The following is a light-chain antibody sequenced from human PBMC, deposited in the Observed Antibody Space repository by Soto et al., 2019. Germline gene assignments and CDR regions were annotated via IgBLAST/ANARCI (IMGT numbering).Light chain of an antibody. CDR2: GAS. CDR1: QSISTS. V-gene: IGKV1-5*01. J-gene: IGKJ1*01. CDR3: QHYNSYSEA. Sequence: DIQITQSPSTLSASVGDRVTITCRATQSISTSLAWYQQKPGKAPNLLISGASNLESGVPSRFSGSGSGTEFTLTISSLQPDDFATYYCQHYNSYSEAFGQGTKVDIK.